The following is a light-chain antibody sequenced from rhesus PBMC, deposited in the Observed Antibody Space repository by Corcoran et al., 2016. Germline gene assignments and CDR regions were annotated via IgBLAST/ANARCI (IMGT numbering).Light chain of an antibody. CDR1: QSLLHSNGNTY. CDR2: KVT. CDR3: MQSTKYPRT. V-gene: IGKV2S2*01. J-gene: IGKJ1*01. Sequence: DIVMTQTPLSLPVTPGEPASISCRSSQSLLHSNGNTYLDWYLQKPGQSPRLLIYKVTNRESGVPDRIRCSGSGTAFTLKISRVEPEDVGIYYCMQSTKYPRTFGQGTKVEIK.